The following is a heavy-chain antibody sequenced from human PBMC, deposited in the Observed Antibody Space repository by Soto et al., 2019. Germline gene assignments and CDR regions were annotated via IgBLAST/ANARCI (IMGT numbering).Heavy chain of an antibody. V-gene: IGHV3-7*03. J-gene: IGHJ6*02. CDR1: GFTFSSYW. CDR3: AKDLSGFYTGRSGMDV. CDR2: IKQDGSEK. D-gene: IGHD3-3*01. Sequence: EVQLVESGGGLVQPGGSLRLSCAASGFTFSSYWMSWVRQAPGKGLEWVANIKQDGSEKYYVDSVKGRFTISRDNAKNSLYLQMNSLRTEDTALYYCAKDLSGFYTGRSGMDVWGQGTTVTVSS.